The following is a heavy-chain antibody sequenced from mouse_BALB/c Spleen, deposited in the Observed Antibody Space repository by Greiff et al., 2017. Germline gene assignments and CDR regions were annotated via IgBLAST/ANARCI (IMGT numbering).Heavy chain of an antibody. J-gene: IGHJ2*01. CDR3: ARGPPYFDY. CDR2: ISSGGSYT. CDR1: GFTFSSYG. V-gene: IGHV5-6*01. Sequence: EVKLVESGGDLVKPGGSLKLSCAASGFTFSSYGMSWVRQTPDKRLEWVATISSGGSYTYYPDSVKGRFTISRDNAKNTLYLQMSSLKSEDTAMYYCARGPPYFDYWGQGTTLTVSS.